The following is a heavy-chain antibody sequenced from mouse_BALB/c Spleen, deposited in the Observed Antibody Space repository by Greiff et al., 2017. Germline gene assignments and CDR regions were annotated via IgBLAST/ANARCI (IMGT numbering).Heavy chain of an antibody. CDR3: ARPYPLDY. CDR1: GYTFTSYW. J-gene: IGHJ4*01. V-gene: IGHV1-7*01. CDR2: INPSTGYT. D-gene: IGHD5-1*01. Sequence: QVQLQQSGAELAKPGASVKMSCTASGYTFTSYWMHWVKQRPGQGLEWIGYINPSTGYTEYNQKFKDKATLTADKSSSTAYMQLSSLTSEDSAVYYCARPYPLDYWGQGTSVTVSS.